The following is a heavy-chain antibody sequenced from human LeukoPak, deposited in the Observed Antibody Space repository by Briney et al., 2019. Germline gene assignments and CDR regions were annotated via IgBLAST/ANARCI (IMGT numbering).Heavy chain of an antibody. CDR2: IYPRDSDT. CDR3: ARHSDVIVAS. V-gene: IGHV5-51*01. J-gene: IGHJ4*02. CDR1: GYTFTHQW. D-gene: IGHD2-21*01. Sequence: GESLKISCKAAGYTFTHQWIGWVRQKSGSGLEWMGIIYPRDSDTRYSPSFQGHVSISADTSINTAYLEWSRLEASDTAIYYCARHSDVIVASWGQGTLVTVSS.